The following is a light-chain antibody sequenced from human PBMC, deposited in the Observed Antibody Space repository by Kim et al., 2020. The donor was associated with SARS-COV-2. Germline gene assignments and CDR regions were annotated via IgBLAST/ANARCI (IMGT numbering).Light chain of an antibody. CDR2: DNN. CDR3: GTWDSSLSAVV. CDR1: SSNIGNNY. Sequence: QSVLTQPPSVSATAGQKVTISCSGSSSNIGNNYVSWYQQLPGTAPKVLIYDNNKRPSGIPDRFSGSKSGTSATLGITGLQTGDEADYYCGTWDSSLSAVVFGGGTQLTVL. J-gene: IGLJ2*01. V-gene: IGLV1-51*01.